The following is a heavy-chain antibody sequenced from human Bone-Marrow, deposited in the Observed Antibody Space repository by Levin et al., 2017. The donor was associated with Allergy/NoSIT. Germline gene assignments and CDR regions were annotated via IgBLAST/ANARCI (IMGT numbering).Heavy chain of an antibody. CDR1: CFSIRSYY. CDR2: FSSLGRP. V-gene: IGHV4-59*08. Sequence: LLLSFPFFCFSIRSYYLFWIRQPPGPFLSFLFSFSSLGRPPSHPSLKSRVTMSVDTSKNHFSLKLSSVTAADTDLYYCARHAGPIHLWLMDYWGQGTLVTVSS. J-gene: IGHJ4*02. CDR3: ARHAGPIHLWLMDY. D-gene: IGHD5-18*01.